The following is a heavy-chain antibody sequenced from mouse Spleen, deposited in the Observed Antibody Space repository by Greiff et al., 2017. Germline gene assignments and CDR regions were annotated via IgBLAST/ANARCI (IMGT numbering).Heavy chain of an antibody. CDR1: GYTFTDYE. D-gene: IGHD4-1*01. V-gene: IGHV1-15*01. Sequence: VKLMESGAELVRPGASVTLSCKASGYTFTDYEMHWVKQTPVHGLEWIGAIDPETGGTAYNQKFKGKAILTADKSSSTAYMELRSLTSEDSAVYYCTRQKTGTWFAYWGQGTLVTVSA. CDR3: TRQKTGTWFAY. J-gene: IGHJ3*01. CDR2: IDPETGGT.